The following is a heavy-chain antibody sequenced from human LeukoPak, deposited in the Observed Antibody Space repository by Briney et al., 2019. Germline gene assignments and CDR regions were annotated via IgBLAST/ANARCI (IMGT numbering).Heavy chain of an antibody. CDR2: INPNSGGT. J-gene: IGHJ4*02. Sequence: GASVKVSCKASGYTFAGYYMHWVRQAPGQGLEWMGWINPNSGGTNYAQKFQGRVTMTRDMSTSTVYMDLSSLRSEDTAVYYCARDRDSSSSGKTYYFDDWGQGTLVTVSS. V-gene: IGHV1-2*02. D-gene: IGHD6-6*01. CDR1: GYTFAGYY. CDR3: ARDRDSSSSGKTYYFDD.